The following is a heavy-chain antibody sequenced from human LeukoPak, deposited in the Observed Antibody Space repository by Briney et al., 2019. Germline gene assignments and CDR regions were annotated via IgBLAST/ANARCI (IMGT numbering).Heavy chain of an antibody. CDR3: ARVGGRGSIGGDC. CDR2: ISGSGGGT. Sequence: QPGGSLRLSCAASGFTFSSYAMSWVRQAPEKGLEWVSTISGSGGGTYYADSVKGRFTISRDNAKNTLYLQMNSLRAEDTAMYFCARVGGRGSIGGDCWGQGTLVTVSS. D-gene: IGHD3-10*01. J-gene: IGHJ4*02. V-gene: IGHV3-23*01. CDR1: GFTFSSYA.